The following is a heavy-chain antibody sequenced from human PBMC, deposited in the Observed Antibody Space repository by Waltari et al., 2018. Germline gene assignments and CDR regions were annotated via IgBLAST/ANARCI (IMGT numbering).Heavy chain of an antibody. CDR1: GYSISSGYY. J-gene: IGHJ4*02. CDR2: IDHSGST. D-gene: IGHD3-3*01. Sequence: QVQLQESGPGLVKPSETLSLTCAVSGYSISSGYYSGWLRQPPGKGLEWIGSIDHSGSTYYNPSLKSRVTISVDTSKNQFSLKLSSVTAADTAVYYCARDFWSGYYGGYFDYWGQGTLVTVSS. CDR3: ARDFWSGYYGGYFDY. V-gene: IGHV4-38-2*02.